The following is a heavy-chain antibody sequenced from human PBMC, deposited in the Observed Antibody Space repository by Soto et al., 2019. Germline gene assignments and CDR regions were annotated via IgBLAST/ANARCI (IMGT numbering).Heavy chain of an antibody. CDR3: ARDSSSWTKNWFDP. J-gene: IGHJ5*02. Sequence: GGSLRLSCAASGFTFSSYAMSWVRQAPGKGLEWVSAISSSGGDTYYTDSVKGRFTISRDNSKNTLYLQMNSLRAEDTAVYYCARDSSSWTKNWFDPWGQGTLVTVSS. CDR1: GFTFSSYA. V-gene: IGHV3-23*01. D-gene: IGHD6-13*01. CDR2: ISSSGGDT.